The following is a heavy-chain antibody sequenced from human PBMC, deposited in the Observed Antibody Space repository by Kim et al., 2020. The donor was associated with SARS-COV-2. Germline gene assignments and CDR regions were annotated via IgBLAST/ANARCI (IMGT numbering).Heavy chain of an antibody. CDR2: IAAAGDT. Sequence: GGSLRLSCAASGFTFSSYYMHWVRQATGKGLEWVSTIAAAGDTYYPGSVKGRFTISRDNAKNSLYLQMDSLRVGDTGVYYCARDLTGFGWFDPWGQGTLVTVSS. CDR3: ARDLTGFGWFDP. J-gene: IGHJ5*02. CDR1: GFTFSSYY. D-gene: IGHD3-16*01. V-gene: IGHV3-13*01.